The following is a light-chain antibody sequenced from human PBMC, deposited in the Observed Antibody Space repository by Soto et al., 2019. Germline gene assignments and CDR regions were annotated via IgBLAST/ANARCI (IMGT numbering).Light chain of an antibody. CDR2: AAS. Sequence: IQLTQSPSSLSASVGDRVTITCRASQGISSYLAWYQQKPGKAPKLLIYAASTLQSGVPSRFSGSGSVTDFTLTISSLQPEDFATYYCQQLNSYTGGFTFGPGTKVDIK. J-gene: IGKJ3*01. CDR3: QQLNSYTGGFT. CDR1: QGISSY. V-gene: IGKV1-9*01.